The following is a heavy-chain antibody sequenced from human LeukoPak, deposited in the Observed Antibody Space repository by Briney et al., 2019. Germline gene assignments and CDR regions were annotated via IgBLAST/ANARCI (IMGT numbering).Heavy chain of an antibody. J-gene: IGHJ6*02. V-gene: IGHV1-2*02. CDR2: INPNSGGT. Sequence: ASVKVSRKASGYTFTGYYMHWVRQAPGQGLEWMGWINPNSGGTNYAQKFQGRVTMTRDTSISTAYMELSRLRSDDTAVYYCARTVELWFGELLPDYYYGMDVWGQGTTVTVSS. D-gene: IGHD3-10*01. CDR1: GYTFTGYY. CDR3: ARTVELWFGELLPDYYYGMDV.